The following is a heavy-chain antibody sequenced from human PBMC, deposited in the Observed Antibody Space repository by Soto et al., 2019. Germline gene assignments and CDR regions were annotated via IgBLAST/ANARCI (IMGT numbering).Heavy chain of an antibody. D-gene: IGHD6-19*01. J-gene: IGHJ4*02. V-gene: IGHV2-5*02. CDR3: AHIVVAGLGYYFDY. CDR2: IYWDDYK. CDR1: GFSLSSTRMA. Sequence: QITLKESGPTLVKPTQTLTLTCTFSGFSLSSTRMAVGWIRQPPGKALEWLALIYWDDYKRYSPFLKSRFTITKDTSKNQVVLTMSNMDPVDTARYYCAHIVVAGLGYYFDYWGQGTLVTVSS.